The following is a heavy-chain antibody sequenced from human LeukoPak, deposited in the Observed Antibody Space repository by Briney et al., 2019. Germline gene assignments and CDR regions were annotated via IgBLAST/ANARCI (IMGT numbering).Heavy chain of an antibody. D-gene: IGHD3-22*01. CDR3: VRDFGAYYDSTGGSVY. V-gene: IGHV4-39*07. J-gene: IGHJ4*02. CDR1: GDSISRSDYN. Sequence: SETLSLTCTVSGDSISRSDYNWVWVRQPPGKGLEWIGSTFYTGFTYYNPSLESRATISVDTSNNNFSLNLTSVTAADTAVYYCVRDFGAYYDSTGGSVYWGQGALVTVSS. CDR2: TFYTGFT.